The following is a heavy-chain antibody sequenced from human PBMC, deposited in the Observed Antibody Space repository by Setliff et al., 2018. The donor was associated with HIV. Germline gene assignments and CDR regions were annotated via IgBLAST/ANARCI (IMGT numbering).Heavy chain of an antibody. D-gene: IGHD1-1*01. CDR1: GYMFSGFH. CDR3: ARQLSNSLES. CDR2: INPNSGGT. J-gene: IGHJ4*02. V-gene: IGHV1-2*06. Sequence: ASVKVSCKASGYMFSGFHMHWVRQAAGQGLEWMGRINPNSGGTNYAQKFQGRVTMTRDTSINTAYMEFSSLRSDDTAVYYCARQLSNSLESWGQGTLVTVS.